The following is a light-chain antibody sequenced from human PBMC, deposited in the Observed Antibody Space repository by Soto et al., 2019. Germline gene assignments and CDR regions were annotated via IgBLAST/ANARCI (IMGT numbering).Light chain of an antibody. CDR2: AAS. J-gene: IGKJ1*01. CDR3: QQYYSYSWT. Sequence: AIQMTQSPSSLAASLGDRVTITCRACQGIRNDLGWYQQKPGKAPKLLIYAASTLQGGVPSRFRGSGSGTDFTLTISCLQSEDFETYYCQQYYSYSWTFGQGTKVDIK. CDR1: QGIRND. V-gene: IGKV1-6*01.